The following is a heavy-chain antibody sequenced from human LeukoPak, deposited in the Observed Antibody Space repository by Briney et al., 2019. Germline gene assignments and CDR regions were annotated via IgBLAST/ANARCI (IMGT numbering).Heavy chain of an antibody. CDR3: ARGDSGVVVTTYYYYYGMDV. V-gene: IGHV1-18*01. J-gene: IGHJ6*02. CDR1: GYTFTSYG. CDR2: ISAYNGNT. Sequence: SVKVSCKASGYTFTSYGISWVRQAPGQGLEWMGWISAYNGNTNYAQKLQGRVTMTTDTSTSTAYMELRSLRSDDTAVYYCARGDSGVVVTTYYYYYGMDVWGQGTTVTVSS. D-gene: IGHD2-21*02.